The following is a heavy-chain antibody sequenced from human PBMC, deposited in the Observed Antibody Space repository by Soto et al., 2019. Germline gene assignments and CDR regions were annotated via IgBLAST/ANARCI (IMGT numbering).Heavy chain of an antibody. V-gene: IGHV3-30*18. CDR1: GFTFSSYG. Sequence: QVQLVESGGGVVQPGRSLRLPCAASGFTFSSYGMHWVRQAPGKGLEWVAVISYDGSNKYYADSVKGRFTISRDNSKNTLYLQMNSLRAEDTAVYYCAKQSGFVAAAGSDFDYWGQGTLVTVSS. D-gene: IGHD6-13*01. J-gene: IGHJ4*02. CDR3: AKQSGFVAAAGSDFDY. CDR2: ISYDGSNK.